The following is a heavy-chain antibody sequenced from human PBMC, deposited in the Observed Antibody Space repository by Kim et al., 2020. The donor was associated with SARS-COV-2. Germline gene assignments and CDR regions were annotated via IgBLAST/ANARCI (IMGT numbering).Heavy chain of an antibody. V-gene: IGHV7-4-1*02. CDR1: GYTFTSFA. CDR2: INTNTGNP. D-gene: IGHD6-13*01. CDR3: ARTYITNWSLDY. Sequence: ASVKVSCKASGYTFTSFAMNWVRQAPGQGLEWMGWINTNTGNPTYAQGFTGQFVFSVDTSVSTAYLQISSLKDTAVYYCARTYITNWSLDYWGQGTLVTVSS. J-gene: IGHJ4*02.